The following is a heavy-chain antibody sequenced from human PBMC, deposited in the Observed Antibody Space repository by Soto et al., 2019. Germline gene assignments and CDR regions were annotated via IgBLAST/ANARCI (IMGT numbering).Heavy chain of an antibody. Sequence: QVQLVESGGGVVQPGRSLRLSCAASGFTFNSYGMHWVRQAPGKGLEWVAVIWYDGSNKYYGDSVKGRFTISRDNSKNTLYLQMNSLRAEDTAVYHCARDRPNSGFDYWGQGTLVTVSS. V-gene: IGHV3-33*01. CDR1: GFTFNSYG. CDR2: IWYDGSNK. J-gene: IGHJ4*02. D-gene: IGHD7-27*01. CDR3: ARDRPNSGFDY.